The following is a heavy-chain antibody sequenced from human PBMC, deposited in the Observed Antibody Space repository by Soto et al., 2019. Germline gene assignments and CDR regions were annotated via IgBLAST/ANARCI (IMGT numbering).Heavy chain of an antibody. Sequence: GGSLRLSCAASGFTFSSYAMSWVRQAPGKGLEWVSAISGSGGSTYYADSVKGRFTISRDNSKNTLYLQMNSLRAEDTAVYYCAKEMSSYDYIWGSYRYPYYFDYWGQGTLVTVSS. D-gene: IGHD3-16*02. CDR2: ISGSGGST. CDR1: GFTFSSYA. J-gene: IGHJ4*02. CDR3: AKEMSSYDYIWGSYRYPYYFDY. V-gene: IGHV3-23*01.